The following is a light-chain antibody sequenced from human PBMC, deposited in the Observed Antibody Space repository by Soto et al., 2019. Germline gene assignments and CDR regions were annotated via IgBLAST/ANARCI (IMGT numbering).Light chain of an antibody. V-gene: IGKV1-5*01. Sequence: DIQMTQSPSTLSASVGDRVTITCRATQSISASLAWYQQKPGEAPTLLIYDASSLESGVPSRFSGGGSETEFTLTISSLQLDDVATYYCQHYDEYPWTFGQGTKVDI. J-gene: IGKJ1*01. CDR3: QHYDEYPWT. CDR1: QSISAS. CDR2: DAS.